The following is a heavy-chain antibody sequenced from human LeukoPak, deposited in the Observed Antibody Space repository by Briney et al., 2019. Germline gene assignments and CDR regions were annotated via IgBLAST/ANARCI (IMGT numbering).Heavy chain of an antibody. V-gene: IGHV3-30*03. J-gene: IGHJ4*02. CDR2: ISYDGSNK. CDR1: GFTFSSYG. CDR3: ARVLHKRNYDSSVYYGY. D-gene: IGHD3-22*01. Sequence: GRSLRLSCAASGFTFSSYGMHWVRQAPGKGLEWVAFISYDGSNKYYADSVKGRFTISRDNSKNTLYLQMNSLRAEDTAVYYCARVLHKRNYDSSVYYGYWGQGTLVTVSS.